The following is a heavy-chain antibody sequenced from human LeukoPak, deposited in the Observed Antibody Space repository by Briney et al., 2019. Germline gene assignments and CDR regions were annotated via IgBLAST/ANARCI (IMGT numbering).Heavy chain of an antibody. V-gene: IGHV3-33*01. Sequence: AGGSLRLSCAASGFTFSNYGTRWVRQAPGKGLEWVAVIWHDGSNKYYADSVKGRFTISRDNSMNTVYLQMNSLGAEDTAVYYCTRGPYNNYVNLDYWGQGTLVTVSS. D-gene: IGHD4-11*01. CDR3: TRGPYNNYVNLDY. CDR1: GFTFSNYG. CDR2: IWHDGSNK. J-gene: IGHJ4*02.